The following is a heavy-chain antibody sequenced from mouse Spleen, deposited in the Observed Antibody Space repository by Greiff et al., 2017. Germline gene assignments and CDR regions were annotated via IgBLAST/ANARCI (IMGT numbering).Heavy chain of an antibody. CDR3: AKRSTVVATGGYFDY. J-gene: IGHJ2*01. CDR2: IYPGDGDT. D-gene: IGHD1-1*01. Sequence: QVQLQQSGPELVKPGASVKISCKASGYAFSSSWMNWVKQRPGKGLEWIGRIYPGDGDTNYNGKFKGKATLTADKSSSTAYMQLSSLTSEDSAVYFCAKRSTVVATGGYFDYWGQGTTLTVSS. CDR1: GYAFSSSW. V-gene: IGHV1-82*01.